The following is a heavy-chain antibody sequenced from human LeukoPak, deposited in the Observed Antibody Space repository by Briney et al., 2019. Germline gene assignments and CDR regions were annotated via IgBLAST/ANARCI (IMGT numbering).Heavy chain of an antibody. V-gene: IGHV3-30*18. CDR3: AKEEMATLLQINYFDY. J-gene: IGHJ4*02. Sequence: PGRSLRLSCAASEFTFSTYGMHWVRQAPGKGLEWVAVISYDGSYKFYADSVKGRFTISRDNSKSTLYLQMNSLRAEDTAVYYCAKEEMATLLQINYFDYWGQGTLVTVSS. CDR2: ISYDGSYK. CDR1: EFTFSTYG. D-gene: IGHD5-24*01.